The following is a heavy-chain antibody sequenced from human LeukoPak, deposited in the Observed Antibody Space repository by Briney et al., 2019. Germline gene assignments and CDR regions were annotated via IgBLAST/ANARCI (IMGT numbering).Heavy chain of an antibody. CDR1: GFTFSSYA. D-gene: IGHD6-13*01. V-gene: IGHV3-30*04. Sequence: PGGSLSLSCAASGFTFSSYAMHWVRQAPGKGLEWVAVISYDGSNKYYADSVKGRFTISRDNSKNTLYLQMNSLRAEDTAVYYCAREEPSYRSSWGPFDYWGQGTLVTVSS. CDR3: AREEPSYRSSWGPFDY. J-gene: IGHJ4*02. CDR2: ISYDGSNK.